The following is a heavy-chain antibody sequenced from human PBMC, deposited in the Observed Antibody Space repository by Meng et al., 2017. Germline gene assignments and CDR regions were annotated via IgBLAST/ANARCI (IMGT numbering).Heavy chain of an antibody. D-gene: IGHD5-24*01. CDR2: IYPGDSDT. CDR3: ARCGEEIATITGYYYYGTDV. CDR1: GYSFTSYW. V-gene: IGHV5-51*01. J-gene: IGHJ6*02. Sequence: KVSCKGSGYSFTSYWIGWVRQMPGKGLEWMGIIYPGDSDTRYSPSFQGQVTISADKSISTAYLQWSSLKASDTAMYYCARCGEEIATITGYYYYGTDVWGQGTTVTVSS.